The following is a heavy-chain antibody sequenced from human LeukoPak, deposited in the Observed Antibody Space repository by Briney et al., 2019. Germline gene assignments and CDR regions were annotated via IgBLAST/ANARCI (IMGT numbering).Heavy chain of an antibody. D-gene: IGHD3-22*01. CDR3: GTKTPGNYPYDY. CDR1: GLTFSTSP. Sequence: GGSLRLSCAAYGLTFSTSPMNWVRLAPGNRLEWVSTSGTSGDTYYAGSVKGRFTISRDNSKSTLSLRMANLRVEDTALYYCGTKTPGNYPYDYWGQGTLVTVSP. V-gene: IGHV3-23*01. CDR2: SGTSGDT. J-gene: IGHJ4*02.